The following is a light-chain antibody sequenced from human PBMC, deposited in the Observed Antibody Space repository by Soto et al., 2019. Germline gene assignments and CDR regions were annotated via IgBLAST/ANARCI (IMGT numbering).Light chain of an antibody. Sequence: ETVMTQSPATLSVSPGERATLSCRASQSVRNNLAWYQQKLGQAPRLLIYAASTRATGVPARFSGSGSGTAFTLTISSLQSEDFAVYYCNQYTNFPPWTFGQGTQVEIK. CDR3: NQYTNFPPWT. CDR1: QSVRNN. V-gene: IGKV3-15*01. CDR2: AAS. J-gene: IGKJ1*01.